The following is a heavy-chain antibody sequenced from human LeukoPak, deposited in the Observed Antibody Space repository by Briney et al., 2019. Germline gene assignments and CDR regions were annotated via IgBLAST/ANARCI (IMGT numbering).Heavy chain of an antibody. V-gene: IGHV4-59*01. J-gene: IGHJ5*02. CDR2: IYSSGST. Sequence: LETLSLTCTVSGGSISSYYWSWIRQPPGKGLEWIGYIYSSGSTNYNPSLKSRVTISVDTSKNQFSLKLSSVTAADTAVYYCARVGRIAAAEWFDPWGQGTLVTVSS. D-gene: IGHD6-13*01. CDR3: ARVGRIAAAEWFDP. CDR1: GGSISSYY.